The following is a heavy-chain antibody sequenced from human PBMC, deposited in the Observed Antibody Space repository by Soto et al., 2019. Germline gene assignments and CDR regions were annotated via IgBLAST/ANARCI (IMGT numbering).Heavy chain of an antibody. V-gene: IGHV3-30*19. CDR3: ARWGTTGGLDV. CDR1: GFTFRSYV. D-gene: IGHD3-16*01. CDR2: TSYDGSDK. J-gene: IGHJ1*01. Sequence: QVQLVESGGGVVQPGTSLRVSCVGSGFTFRSYVIHWVRQAPGKGLEWVALTSYDGSDKYYGDSVRGRFTISRDNSRNTVDLQMDSLRLEDTALYSLARWGTTGGLDVWGQGTLVSVSS.